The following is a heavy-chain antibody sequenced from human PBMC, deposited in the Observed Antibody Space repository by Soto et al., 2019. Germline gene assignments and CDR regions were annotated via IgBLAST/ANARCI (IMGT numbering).Heavy chain of an antibody. Sequence: QVQLQQWGAGLLKPSETLSLTCAVYGGSFSGYYWSWIRQPPGKGLEWIGEINHSGSTNYNPSLKSRVTISVDTSKNQFSLKLSSVTAADTAVYYCARGKYSAFDYRGQGTLVTVSS. CDR2: INHSGST. CDR3: ARGKYSAFDY. D-gene: IGHD6-6*01. V-gene: IGHV4-34*01. CDR1: GGSFSGYY. J-gene: IGHJ4*02.